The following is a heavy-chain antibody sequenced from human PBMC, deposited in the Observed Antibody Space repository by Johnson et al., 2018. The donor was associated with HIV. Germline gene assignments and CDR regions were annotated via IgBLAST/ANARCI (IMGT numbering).Heavy chain of an antibody. CDR1: GFTFSNSG. D-gene: IGHD4-17*01. J-gene: IGHJ3*02. CDR2: IWYDGSNK. Sequence: QMQLVESGGGVVQPGRSLRLSCAAAGFTFSNSGMHWVRQAPGKGLEWVAVIWYDGSNKFYADSVKGRFTISRDNAKNSLYLQMNSLRAEDTAVYYCARDPVTPAVSDAFDIWGQGTMVTVSS. CDR3: ARDPVTPAVSDAFDI. V-gene: IGHV3-33*01.